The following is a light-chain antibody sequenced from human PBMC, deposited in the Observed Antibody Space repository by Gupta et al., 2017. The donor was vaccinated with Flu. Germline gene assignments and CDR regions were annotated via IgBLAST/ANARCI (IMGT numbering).Light chain of an antibody. CDR2: AAS. CDR1: QEISNL. CDR3: QNELNFPIT. Sequence: DVNITQSPSSLSASVGDRITITCRAIQEISNLLAWIQQKPGKAPKPLIYAASRVQRGVPSRFSGSGSGTDFTIPISSLQPEDFASYYCQNELNFPITFGGGTRVEIK. V-gene: IGKV1-16*01. J-gene: IGKJ4*01.